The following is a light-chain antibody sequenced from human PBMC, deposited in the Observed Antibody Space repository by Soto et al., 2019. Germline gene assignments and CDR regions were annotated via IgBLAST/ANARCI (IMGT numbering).Light chain of an antibody. CDR3: QQYHNWPPIT. CDR2: GAS. V-gene: IGKV3D-15*01. Sequence: DIVMTQSPVTLSVSPGERATLSCRASQFVSSNLAWYQQKPGRAPRLLIYGASTRATGIPARFSGSGSGTEFTLTISNLQSEDFAVYFCQQYHNWPPITFGQGTRLEIK. CDR1: QFVSSN. J-gene: IGKJ5*01.